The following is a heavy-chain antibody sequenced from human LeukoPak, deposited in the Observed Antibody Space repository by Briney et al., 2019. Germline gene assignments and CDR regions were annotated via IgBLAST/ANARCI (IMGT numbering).Heavy chain of an antibody. D-gene: IGHD5-12*01. Sequence: SETLSLTCTVSGGSISSYYWSWIRQPPGKGLEWIGYIYYSGSTYYNPSLKSRVTISVDTSKNQFSLKLSSVTAADTAVYYCARDGGYDLIWVNWFDPWGQGTLVTVSS. CDR1: GGSISSYY. CDR2: IYYSGST. J-gene: IGHJ5*02. CDR3: ARDGGYDLIWVNWFDP. V-gene: IGHV4-59*12.